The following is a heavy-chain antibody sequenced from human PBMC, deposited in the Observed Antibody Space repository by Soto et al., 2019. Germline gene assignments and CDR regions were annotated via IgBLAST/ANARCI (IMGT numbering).Heavy chain of an antibody. D-gene: IGHD3-3*02. V-gene: IGHV3-23*01. CDR3: AKVHIWSGYYTAYFDY. Sequence: GGSLRLSCAASGFTFSSYAMSWVRQAPGKGLEWVSAISGSGGSTYYADSVKGRFTISRDNSKNTLYLQMNSLRAEDTAVYYCAKVHIWSGYYTAYFDYWGQGTLVNVSS. CDR2: ISGSGGST. J-gene: IGHJ4*02. CDR1: GFTFSSYA.